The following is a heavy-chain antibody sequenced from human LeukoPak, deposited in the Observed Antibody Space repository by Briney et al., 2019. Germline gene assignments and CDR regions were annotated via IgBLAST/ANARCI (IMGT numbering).Heavy chain of an antibody. CDR3: ARVTVTYAFDY. CDR1: GGSISSYY. D-gene: IGHD4-17*01. J-gene: IGHJ4*02. V-gene: IGHV4-59*01. Sequence: SETLSLTCTVSGGSISSYYWSWIRQPPGKGLGWIGYIYYSGSTNYNPSLKSRVTISVDTSKNQFSLKLSSVTAADTAVYYCARVTVTYAFDYWGQGTLVTVSS. CDR2: IYYSGST.